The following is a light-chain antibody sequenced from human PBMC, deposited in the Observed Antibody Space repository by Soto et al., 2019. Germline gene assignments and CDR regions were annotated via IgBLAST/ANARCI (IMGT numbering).Light chain of an antibody. CDR3: QQYHEYW. V-gene: IGKV1-5*01. CDR2: AAS. Sequence: DIQMTQSPSTLSASVGDRVTITCRASQTINNWLAWYQQKPGKAPKLLIYAASSLQSGVPSRFSGSGSGTDFTLTISSLQPDDFATYYCQQYHEYWFGQGTKVDIK. CDR1: QTINNW. J-gene: IGKJ1*01.